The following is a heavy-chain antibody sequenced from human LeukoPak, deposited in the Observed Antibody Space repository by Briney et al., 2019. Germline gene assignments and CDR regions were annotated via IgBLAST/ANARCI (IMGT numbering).Heavy chain of an antibody. V-gene: IGHV3-23*01. J-gene: IGHJ1*01. Sequence: PGGSLRLSCAASGFTFSSYAMSWARQAPGKGLEWVSAISGSGGSTYYADSVKGRFTISRDNSKNTLYLQMNSLRAEDTAVYYCAKSLGACSSTSCSTRYFQHWGQGTLVTVSS. D-gene: IGHD2-2*01. CDR3: AKSLGACSSTSCSTRYFQH. CDR1: GFTFSSYA. CDR2: ISGSGGST.